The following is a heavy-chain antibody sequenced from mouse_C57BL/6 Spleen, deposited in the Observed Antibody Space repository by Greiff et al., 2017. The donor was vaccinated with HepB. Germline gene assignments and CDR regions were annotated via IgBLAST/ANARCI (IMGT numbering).Heavy chain of an antibody. CDR2: IDPSDSYT. J-gene: IGHJ1*03. CDR1: GYTFTSYW. CDR3: ARDITTDWYFDV. V-gene: IGHV1-69*01. Sequence: VQLQQPGAELVMPGASVKLSCKASGYTFTSYWMHWVKQRPGQGLEWIGEIDPSDSYTNYNQKFKGKSTLTVDKSSSTAYMQLSSLTSEDSAVYYCARDITTDWYFDVWGTGTTVTVSS. D-gene: IGHD1-1*01.